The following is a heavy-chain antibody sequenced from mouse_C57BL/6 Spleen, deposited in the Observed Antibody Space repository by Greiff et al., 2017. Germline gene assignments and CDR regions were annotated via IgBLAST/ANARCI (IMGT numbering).Heavy chain of an antibody. D-gene: IGHD2-3*01. CDR1: GFTFSSYA. CDR2: ISDGGSYT. CDR3: ARVYDGYYVDY. Sequence: EVKLMESGGGLVKPGGSLKLSCAASGFTFSSYAMSWVRQTPEKRLEWVATISDGGSYTYYPDNVKGRFTISRDNAKNNLYLQMSHLKSEDTARYYCARVYDGYYVDYWGQGTTLTVSS. V-gene: IGHV5-4*03. J-gene: IGHJ2*01.